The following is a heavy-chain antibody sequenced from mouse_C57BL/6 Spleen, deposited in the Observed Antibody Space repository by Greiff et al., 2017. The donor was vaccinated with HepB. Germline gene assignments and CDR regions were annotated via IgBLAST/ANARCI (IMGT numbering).Heavy chain of an antibody. CDR3: ARSEGYGNYGYFDV. CDR1: GYTFTSYW. CDR2: IDPSDSET. D-gene: IGHD2-1*01. V-gene: IGHV1-52*01. Sequence: QVQLKQPGAELVRPGSSVKLSCKASGYTFTSYWMHWVKQRPIQGLEWIGNIDPSDSETHYNQKFKDKATLTVAKSSSTAYMQLSSLTSEDSAVYYCARSEGYGNYGYFDVWGTGTTVTVSS. J-gene: IGHJ1*03.